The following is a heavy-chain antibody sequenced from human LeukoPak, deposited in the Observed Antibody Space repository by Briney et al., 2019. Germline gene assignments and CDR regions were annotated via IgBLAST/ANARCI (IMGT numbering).Heavy chain of an antibody. D-gene: IGHD3-10*01. V-gene: IGHV1-69*06. CDR3: TNSKFGEFRNYYYMDV. Sequence: GASVKVSCKASGGTFSSYAINWVRQAPGQGLEWMGGIIPMFSTPNYAQKFQDRVTITADKSTSTAYMNLTSLTSEDTAVYYCTNSKFGEFRNYYYMDVWGKGTTVTVSS. CDR2: IIPMFSTP. J-gene: IGHJ6*03. CDR1: GGTFSSYA.